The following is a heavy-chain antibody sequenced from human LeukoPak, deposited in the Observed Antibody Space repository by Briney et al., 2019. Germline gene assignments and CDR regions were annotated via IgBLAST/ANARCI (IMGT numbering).Heavy chain of an antibody. V-gene: IGHV3-48*03. J-gene: IGHJ4*02. D-gene: IGHD3-10*01. CDR1: GFTFSSYE. CDR3: ARRSRGTGSWYYFDY. Sequence: GGSLRLSCAASGFTFSSYEMNWGRQAPGEGLEWVSYISNSGNTIYYADSVKGRFTISRDNAKNSLYLQMNSLRAEDTAVYYCARRSRGTGSWYYFDYWGQGTLVTVSS. CDR2: ISNSGNTI.